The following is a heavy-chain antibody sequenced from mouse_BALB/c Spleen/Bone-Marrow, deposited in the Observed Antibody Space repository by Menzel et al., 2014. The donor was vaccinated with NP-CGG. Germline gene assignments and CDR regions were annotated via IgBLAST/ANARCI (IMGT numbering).Heavy chain of an antibody. V-gene: IGHV2-2*02. D-gene: IGHD3-3*01. CDR2: IWSGGST. CDR3: ATPGTYYFDY. J-gene: IGHJ2*01. CDR1: GFSLTSYG. Sequence: VQGVESGPGPVQPSQSLSITCTVSGFSLTSYGVHWVRQSPGKGLEWLGVIWSGGSTDYNAAFISRLSISKDNSKSQVFFKMNSLQANDTAIYYCATPGTYYFDYWGQGTTLTVSS.